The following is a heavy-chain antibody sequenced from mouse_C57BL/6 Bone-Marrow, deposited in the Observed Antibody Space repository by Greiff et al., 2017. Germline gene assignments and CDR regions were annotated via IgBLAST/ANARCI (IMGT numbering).Heavy chain of an antibody. D-gene: IGHD2-3*01. Sequence: QVQLQQSGAELVRPGASVTLSCKASGYTFTDYEMHWVKQTPVHGLEWIGAIDPETGGTAYNQKFKGKAILTADKSSSTAYMELRSLTSEDSAVYYCTRSEWLLLDYWGQGTTLPVSS. J-gene: IGHJ2*01. CDR1: GYTFTDYE. CDR2: IDPETGGT. V-gene: IGHV1-15*01. CDR3: TRSEWLLLDY.